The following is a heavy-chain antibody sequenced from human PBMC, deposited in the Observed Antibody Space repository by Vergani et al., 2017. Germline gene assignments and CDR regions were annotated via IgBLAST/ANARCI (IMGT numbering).Heavy chain of an antibody. CDR1: GGTFSSYA. D-gene: IGHD3-10*01. CDR3: ARDREYGSGSSDYNWFDP. V-gene: IGHV1-69*13. J-gene: IGHJ5*02. Sequence: QVQLVQSGAEVKKPGSSVKVSCKASGGTFSSYAISWVRQAPGQGLEWMGRIIPIFGTANYAQKFQGRVTITADESTSTAYMELSSLRSEDTAVYYCARDREYGSGSSDYNWFDPWGQGTLVTVSS. CDR2: IIPIFGTA.